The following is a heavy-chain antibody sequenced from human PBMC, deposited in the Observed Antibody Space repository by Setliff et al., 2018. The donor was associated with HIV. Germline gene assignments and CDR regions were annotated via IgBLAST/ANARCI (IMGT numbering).Heavy chain of an antibody. D-gene: IGHD3-22*01. J-gene: IGHJ3*02. Sequence: SETLSLTCTVSGGSISSYYWSWIRQPPGKGLEWIGYIYYSGSTNYNPSLKSRVTISVDTSKNQFSLKLSSVTAADTAVYYCARGEYYYDSSGYYPIWGQGTMVTVS. V-gene: IGHV4-59*01. CDR1: GGSISSYY. CDR3: ARGEYYYDSSGYYPI. CDR2: IYYSGST.